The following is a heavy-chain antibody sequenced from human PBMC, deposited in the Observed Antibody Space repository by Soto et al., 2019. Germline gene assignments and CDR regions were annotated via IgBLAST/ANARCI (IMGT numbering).Heavy chain of an antibody. CDR3: ASGEKDYYYDSSGYYYYYGMDV. CDR1: GGSFSGYY. CDR2: INHSGST. D-gene: IGHD3-22*01. J-gene: IGHJ6*02. Sequence: SETLSLTCAVYGGSFSGYYWSWIRQPPGKGLEWIGEINHSGSTNYNPSLKSRVTISVDTSKNQFSLKLSSVTAADTAVYYCASGEKDYYYDSSGYYYYYGMDVWGQGTTVTVS. V-gene: IGHV4-34*01.